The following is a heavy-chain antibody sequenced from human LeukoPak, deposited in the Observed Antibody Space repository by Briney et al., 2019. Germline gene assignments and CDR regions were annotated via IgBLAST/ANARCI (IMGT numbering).Heavy chain of an antibody. V-gene: IGHV3-30*02. J-gene: IGHJ6*03. CDR1: GFTFSTYG. D-gene: IGHD2-2*01. Sequence: PGGSLRLSCATSGFTFSTYGMHWVRQAPGKGLDWVAFIQIDGTTKNYADSVRGRFTISRDNSKNTMYLQMNSLNAEDTAVYYCAKDEVVPGYYYTDVWGRGTTVTISS. CDR2: IQIDGTTK. CDR3: AKDEVVPGYYYTDV.